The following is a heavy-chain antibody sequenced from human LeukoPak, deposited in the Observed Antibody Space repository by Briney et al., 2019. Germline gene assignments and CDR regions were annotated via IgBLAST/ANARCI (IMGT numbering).Heavy chain of an antibody. J-gene: IGHJ4*02. Sequence: GASVKVSCKASGGTFSSYAISWVRQAPGQGLEWMGGIIPIFGTANYAQKFQGRVTITADKSTSTAYMELSSLRSEDTAVYYCASGYSSYYFDYWGQGTLVTVSS. CDR3: ASGYSSYYFDY. D-gene: IGHD5-18*01. V-gene: IGHV1-69*06. CDR2: IIPIFGTA. CDR1: GGTFSSYA.